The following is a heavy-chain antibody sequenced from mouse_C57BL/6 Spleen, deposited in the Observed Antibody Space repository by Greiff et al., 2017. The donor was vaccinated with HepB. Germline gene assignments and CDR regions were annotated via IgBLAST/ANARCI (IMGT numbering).Heavy chain of an antibody. CDR2: INPNNGGT. CDR3: ARRKPTAQATFDY. CDR1: GYTFTDYY. J-gene: IGHJ2*01. D-gene: IGHD3-2*02. V-gene: IGHV1-26*01. Sequence: EVQLQQSGPELVKPGASVKISCKASGYTFTDYYMNWVKQSHGKSLEWIGDINPNNGGTSYNQKFKGKATLTVDKSSSTAYMELRSLTSEDSAVYYCARRKPTAQATFDYWGQGTTLTVSS.